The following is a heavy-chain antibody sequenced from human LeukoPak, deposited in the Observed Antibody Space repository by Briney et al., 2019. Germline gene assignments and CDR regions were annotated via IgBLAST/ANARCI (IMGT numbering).Heavy chain of an antibody. D-gene: IGHD6-19*01. CDR2: ITWSGSTI. Sequence: GVSLRLSCAASGFTLSSYSMNWVRQAPGRGLEWISHITWSGSTIFYADSVKGRFTISRDSAKNSLYLQMSSLRDEDTAVYYCARDAGNSGYGMDVWGQGTTVTVSS. V-gene: IGHV3-48*02. CDR3: ARDAGNSGYGMDV. CDR1: GFTLSSYS. J-gene: IGHJ6*02.